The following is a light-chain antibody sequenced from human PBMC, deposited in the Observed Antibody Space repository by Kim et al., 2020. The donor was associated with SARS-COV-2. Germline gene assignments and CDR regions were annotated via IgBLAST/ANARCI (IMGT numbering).Light chain of an antibody. Sequence: IVMTQSPLSLSVTPGQPATISCKSSQSLMHNNGKTYLYWYLHKSGQSPRLLIYEVSSRLSGVSDKFSGRGSGTDFTLTISRVEAEDVGVYYCMQGLHLPRTFGQGTKLEIK. CDR1: QSLMHNNGKTY. CDR3: MQGLHLPRT. CDR2: EVS. J-gene: IGKJ2*01. V-gene: IGKV2-29*03.